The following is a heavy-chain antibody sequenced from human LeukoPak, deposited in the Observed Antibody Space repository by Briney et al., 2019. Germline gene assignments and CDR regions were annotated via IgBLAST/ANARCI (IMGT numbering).Heavy chain of an antibody. V-gene: IGHV3-48*01. J-gene: IGHJ4*02. CDR2: ISARGTTI. CDR3: AKGEVPAGRGYYFDY. CDR1: GFTFSTYS. D-gene: IGHD2-2*01. Sequence: GGSLRLSCAASGFTFSTYSMNWVRQAPGKGLEWLSYISARGTTIYYADSLKGRLTISRDNAKNALYLQMNSLRAEDTAVYYCAKGEVPAGRGYYFDYWGQGTLVTVSS.